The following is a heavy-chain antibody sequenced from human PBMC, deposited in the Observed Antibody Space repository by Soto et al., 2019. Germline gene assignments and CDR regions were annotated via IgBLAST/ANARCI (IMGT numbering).Heavy chain of an antibody. Sequence: LRLSCAASGFTFNTYRMAWVRQAPGKGLEWVANIKEDGSERFYEDSVKGRFTISRDNAKNSLFLQINSLRVEDTAVYYCAREEPALYCHGASCSIPHFAHWGQGTLVTVSS. V-gene: IGHV3-7*01. CDR3: AREEPALYCHGASCSIPHFAH. J-gene: IGHJ4*02. CDR2: IKEDGSER. CDR1: GFTFNTYR. D-gene: IGHD2-15*01.